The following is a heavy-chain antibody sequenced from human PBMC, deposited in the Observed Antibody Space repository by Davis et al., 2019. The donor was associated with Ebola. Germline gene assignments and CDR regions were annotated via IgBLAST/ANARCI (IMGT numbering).Heavy chain of an antibody. CDR2: MREDGSEK. CDR1: GFTFSSYW. CDR3: ARGGGSLDD. D-gene: IGHD2-15*01. Sequence: GESLKISCAASGFTFSSYWMSWVRQAPGRGLEWVANMREDGSEKNYLGSVKGRFTISKDNAKNSLYLEMNSLRADDTAVYYCARGGGSLDDWGQGTLVTVSS. V-gene: IGHV3-7*03. J-gene: IGHJ4*02.